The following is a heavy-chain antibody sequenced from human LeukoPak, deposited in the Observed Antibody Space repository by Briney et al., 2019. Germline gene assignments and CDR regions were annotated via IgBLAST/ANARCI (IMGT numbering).Heavy chain of an antibody. Sequence: PSGTLSLTCTVSGGSISSYYWSWIRQPPGKGLEWIGYIYYSGSTNYNPSLKSRVTISVDTSKNQFSLKLSSVTAADTAVYYCARLGYCSGGSCPHPVDYWGQGTLVTVSS. CDR2: IYYSGST. D-gene: IGHD2-15*01. V-gene: IGHV4-59*08. J-gene: IGHJ4*02. CDR1: GGSISSYY. CDR3: ARLGYCSGGSCPHPVDY.